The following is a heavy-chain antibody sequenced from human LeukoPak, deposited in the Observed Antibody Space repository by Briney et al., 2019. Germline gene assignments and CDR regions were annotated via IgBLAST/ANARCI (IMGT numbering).Heavy chain of an antibody. CDR3: AKDARAAMAPREDY. V-gene: IGHV3-23*01. D-gene: IGHD5-18*01. CDR2: ISGSGGST. CDR1: GFTFSSYA. J-gene: IGHJ4*02. Sequence: GGSLRLSCAASGFTFSSYAMSWVRQAPGKGLEWVSAISGSGGSTYYADSVKGRFTISRDNSKNTLYLQMNSLRAEDTAVYHCAKDARAAMAPREDYWGQGTLVTVSS.